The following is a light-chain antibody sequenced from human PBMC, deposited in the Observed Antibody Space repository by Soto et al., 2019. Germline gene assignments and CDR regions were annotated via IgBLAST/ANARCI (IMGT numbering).Light chain of an antibody. Sequence: QSVLTQPASVSGSPGQSITISCTGTSSDVGGYNYVSWYQQHPGKAPKLMIHDVSDRPSGVSNRFSGSKSGNTASLIISWLQSEDEADYYCSSYTSSSTYVFGTGTKVTVL. CDR1: SSDVGGYNY. J-gene: IGLJ1*01. CDR3: SSYTSSSTYV. CDR2: DVS. V-gene: IGLV2-14*01.